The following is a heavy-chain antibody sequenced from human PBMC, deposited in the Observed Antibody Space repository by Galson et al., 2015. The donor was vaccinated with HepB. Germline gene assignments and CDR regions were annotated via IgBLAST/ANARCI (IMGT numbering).Heavy chain of an antibody. CDR3: ARSGYFYEF. J-gene: IGHJ4*02. CDR1: GYILTTFD. Sequence: SVKVSCKASGYILTTFDINWVRQAPGQGLEWMGWMDPNSDKTGYAQKFQGRVSMTRDTSISTAYMELSSLTSEDTAVYYCARSGYFYEFWGQGTLITVSS. D-gene: IGHD3-22*01. CDR2: MDPNSDKT. V-gene: IGHV1-8*01.